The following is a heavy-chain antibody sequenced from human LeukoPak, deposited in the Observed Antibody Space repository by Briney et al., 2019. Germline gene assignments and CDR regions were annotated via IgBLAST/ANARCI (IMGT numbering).Heavy chain of an antibody. D-gene: IGHD1-26*01. J-gene: IGHJ4*02. CDR2: ISSSSSYI. CDR1: GFTFSDYN. V-gene: IGHV3-21*01. Sequence: GGSLRLSCAASGFTFSDYNMRWIRQAPGKGLEWVSSISSSSSYIYYADSVKGRFTISRDNAKNSLYLQMNSLRAEDTAVYYCARNRVGATGGYYFDYWGQGTLVTVSS. CDR3: ARNRVGATGGYYFDY.